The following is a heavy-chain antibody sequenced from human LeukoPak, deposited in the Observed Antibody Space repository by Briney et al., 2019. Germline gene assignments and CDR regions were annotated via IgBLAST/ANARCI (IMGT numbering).Heavy chain of an antibody. CDR1: GFPFNKYH. J-gene: IGHJ4*02. V-gene: IGHV3-21*01. CDR2: MITSSQYI. D-gene: IGHD6-13*01. CDR3: VRDKKYSSNWGFDF. Sequence: GGSLRLSCEGSGFPFNKYHMNWVRQAPGKGLEWVSMITSSQYIYYADSMKGRFTISRDNAKNTLYLQMNSLRAEDTAVYYCVRDKKYSSNWGFDFWGQGTLVTVSS.